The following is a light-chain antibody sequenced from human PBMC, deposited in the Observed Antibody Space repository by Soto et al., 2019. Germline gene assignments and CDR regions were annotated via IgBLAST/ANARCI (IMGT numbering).Light chain of an antibody. Sequence: DIQLTQSPPFLSASVGDRVTITCRASQGISSFLAWYQQTPGKAPKLLIFAASTLQSEVPSRFSGSGSGTDFSLTISSLQPEEFATDYCQQFSSYPRTFGQGTKVDLK. CDR3: QQFSSYPRT. CDR2: AAS. CDR1: QGISSF. J-gene: IGKJ1*01. V-gene: IGKV1-9*01.